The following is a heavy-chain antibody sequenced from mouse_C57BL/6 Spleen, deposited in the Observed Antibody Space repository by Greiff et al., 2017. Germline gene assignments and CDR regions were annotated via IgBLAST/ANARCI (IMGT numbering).Heavy chain of an antibody. J-gene: IGHJ3*01. CDR1: GYTFTDYY. V-gene: IGHV1-19*01. D-gene: IGHD3-2*02. CDR3: ASDLDSSGYVPIAD. Sequence: VQLQQSGPVLVKPGASVKMSCKASGYTFTDYYMNWVKQSHGKSLEWIGVINPYNGGTSYNQKFKGKATLTVDKSSSTAYMELNSLTSEDSAVYYCASDLDSSGYVPIADWGQGTLVTVSA. CDR2: INPYNGGT.